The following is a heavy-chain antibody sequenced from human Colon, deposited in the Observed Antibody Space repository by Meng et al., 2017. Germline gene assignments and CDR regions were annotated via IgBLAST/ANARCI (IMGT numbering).Heavy chain of an antibody. J-gene: IGHJ5*02. V-gene: IGHV4-34*01. D-gene: IGHD6-13*01. Sequence: QLQLMQWGAGMLKPSETLALTSNVYGDSSTDYYWNWTRQPPGRGLEWIGEIHYSGSTNYNPSLESRVTISVDTSKNQFSLKLTSVTAADTAVYYCARRSPIAPEGNWFDPWGQGTLVTVSS. CDR1: GDSSTDYY. CDR2: IHYSGST. CDR3: ARRSPIAPEGNWFDP.